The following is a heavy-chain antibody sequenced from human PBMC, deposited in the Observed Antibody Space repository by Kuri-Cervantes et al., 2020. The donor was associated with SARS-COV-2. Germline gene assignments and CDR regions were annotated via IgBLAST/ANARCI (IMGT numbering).Heavy chain of an antibody. CDR2: ISGSGETT. J-gene: IGHJ4*02. D-gene: IGHD3-10*01. CDR3: GLASGSSYSPNY. CDR1: GFTFGDYA. V-gene: IGHV3-23*01. Sequence: GESLKISCTASGFTFGDYAMSWVRQAPGKGLEWVSAISGSGETTHYADSVKGRFTISRDNSKTTLYLQMNSLRAEDTAVYYCGLASGSSYSPNYWGQGTLVTVSS.